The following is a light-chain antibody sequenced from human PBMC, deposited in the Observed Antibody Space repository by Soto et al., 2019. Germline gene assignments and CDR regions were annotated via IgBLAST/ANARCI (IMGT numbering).Light chain of an antibody. V-gene: IGLV2-14*03. CDR1: SSDVGGYNY. CDR2: DVS. Sequence: QSVLTQPASVSGSPGQSIAISCTGTSSDVGGYNYASCYQPHPAKTPKLIIYDVSNRPSGVSDRFSGSRSGNTAALTSSGLQAEDEPDYHCSSYTTSHTVVFGGGTKLTVL. J-gene: IGLJ3*02. CDR3: SSYTTSHTVV.